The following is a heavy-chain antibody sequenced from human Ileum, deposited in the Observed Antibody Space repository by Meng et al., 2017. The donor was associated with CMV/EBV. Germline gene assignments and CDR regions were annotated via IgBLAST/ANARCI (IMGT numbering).Heavy chain of an antibody. Sequence: AWMSWVRQAPGKGLEWVGRIKSKTDGGTTDYAAPVKGRFTISRDDSKNTLYLQMNSLKTEDTAVYYCTTDLGPYCSSTSCYSGWFDPWGQGTLVTVSS. CDR1: AW. D-gene: IGHD2-2*02. V-gene: IGHV3-15*01. J-gene: IGHJ5*02. CDR2: IKSKTDGGTT. CDR3: TTDLGPYCSSTSCYSGWFDP.